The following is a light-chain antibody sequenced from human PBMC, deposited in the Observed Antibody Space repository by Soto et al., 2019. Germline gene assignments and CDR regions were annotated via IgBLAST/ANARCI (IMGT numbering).Light chain of an antibody. CDR3: QHYNSYSEA. Sequence: DIQMTQSPSTLSGSVGDRVTITCRASQTISSWLALYQQKPGKAPKLLIYKASTLKSGVPSRFSGSGSGTEFTLTLSSLQPDDFATYYCQHYNSYSEAFGQGTKVELK. CDR1: QTISSW. CDR2: KAS. V-gene: IGKV1-5*03. J-gene: IGKJ1*01.